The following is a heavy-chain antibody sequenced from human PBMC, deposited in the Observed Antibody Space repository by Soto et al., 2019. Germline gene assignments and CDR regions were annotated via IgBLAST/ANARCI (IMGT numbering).Heavy chain of an antibody. D-gene: IGHD1-1*01. CDR2: INHSGST. V-gene: IGHV4-34*01. Sequence: SETLSLTCAVYGGSFSGYYWSWIRQPPGKGLEWIGEINHSGSTTYNPSLKSRVTISVDTSKNQFSLKLSSVTAADTAVYYCAGENWNYYYYGMDVWGQGTTVTVSS. CDR1: GGSFSGYY. CDR3: AGENWNYYYYGMDV. J-gene: IGHJ6*02.